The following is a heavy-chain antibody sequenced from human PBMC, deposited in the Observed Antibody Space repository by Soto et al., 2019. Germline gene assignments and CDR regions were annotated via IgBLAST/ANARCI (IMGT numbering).Heavy chain of an antibody. Sequence: SETLSLTCTVSGGSISRYYWSWIRQPPGKGLEWIGYIYYSENTNYNPSLKSRVTMSVDTSKNQFSLNLSSVTAADTAVYYCARRLQSPPYCSGGSCYSYHDYYMDVWGKGTTVTVSS. CDR3: ARRLQSPPYCSGGSCYSYHDYYMDV. CDR2: IYYSENT. J-gene: IGHJ6*03. D-gene: IGHD2-15*01. V-gene: IGHV4-59*08. CDR1: GGSISRYY.